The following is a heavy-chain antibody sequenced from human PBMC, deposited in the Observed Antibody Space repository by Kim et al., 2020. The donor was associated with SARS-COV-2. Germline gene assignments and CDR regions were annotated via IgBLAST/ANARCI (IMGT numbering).Heavy chain of an antibody. CDR1: GGSVSSGSYY. V-gene: IGHV4-61*01. CDR2: IYYSGST. Sequence: SETLSLTCTVSGGSVSSGSYYWSWIRQPPGKGLEWIGYIYYSGSTNYNPSLKSRVTISVDTSKNQFPLKLSSVTAADTAVYYCARQWLVRYFDYWGQGTLVTVSS. J-gene: IGHJ4*02. CDR3: ARQWLVRYFDY. D-gene: IGHD6-19*01.